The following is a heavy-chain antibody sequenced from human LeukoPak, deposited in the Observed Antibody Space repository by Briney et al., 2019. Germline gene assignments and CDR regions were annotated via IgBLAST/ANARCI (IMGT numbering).Heavy chain of an antibody. CDR2: INPNSGGT. J-gene: IGHJ3*02. D-gene: IGHD4-17*01. V-gene: IGHV1-2*02. CDR1: GYTFTGYY. Sequence: ASLKVSCKASGYTFTGYYMRWVRQAPGQGLEWMGWINPNSGGTNYAQRFQGRATMTSDTSISTAYMELSRLRSDDTAVYYCARSSGDYDFAFDIWGQGTMVTVSS. CDR3: ARSSGDYDFAFDI.